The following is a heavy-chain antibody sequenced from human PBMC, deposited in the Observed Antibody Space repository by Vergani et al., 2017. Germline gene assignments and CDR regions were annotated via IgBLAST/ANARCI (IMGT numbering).Heavy chain of an antibody. V-gene: IGHV4-34*01. CDR3: ARSRPVVINVYYFDY. J-gene: IGHJ4*02. CDR1: GGSFSGYY. D-gene: IGHD3-22*01. CDR2: INHSGST. Sequence: QVQLQQWGAGLLKPSETLSLTCAVYGGSFSGYYWSWIRQPPGKGLEWIGEINHSGSTNYNPSLKSRVTISVDTSKNQFSLKLRSVTAADTAVYYCARSRPVVINVYYFDYWGQGTLVTVSS.